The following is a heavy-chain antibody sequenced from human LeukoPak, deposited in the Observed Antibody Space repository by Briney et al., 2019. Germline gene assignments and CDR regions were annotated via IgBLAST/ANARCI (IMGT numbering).Heavy chain of an antibody. CDR3: ARELRPDYDFWNGSPEAFDL. V-gene: IGHV3-20*01. D-gene: IGHD3-3*01. Sequence: PGGSLRLSCAAPGFTFDDFGMSWVRQVPGKGLEWVSGITWNGGSTGYVDSVKGRFTISRDNAKNSLYLQMNSLRAEDTALYHCARELRPDYDFWNGSPEAFDLWGQGTMVTVSS. CDR2: ITWNGGST. J-gene: IGHJ3*01. CDR1: GFTFDDFG.